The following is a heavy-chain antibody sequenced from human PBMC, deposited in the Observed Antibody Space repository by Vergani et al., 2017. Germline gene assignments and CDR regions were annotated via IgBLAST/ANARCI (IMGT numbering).Heavy chain of an antibody. CDR2: ISWNSGSI. CDR3: AKDLQLERADAFDI. D-gene: IGHD1-1*01. CDR1: GFTFDDYA. J-gene: IGHJ3*02. Sequence: EVQLVESGGGVVRPGGSLRLSCAASGFTFDDYAMHWVRQAPGKGLEWVSGISWNSGSIGYADSVKGRFTISRDNAKNSLYLQMNSLRAEDTALYYCAKDLQLERADAFDIWGQGTMVTVSS. V-gene: IGHV3-9*01.